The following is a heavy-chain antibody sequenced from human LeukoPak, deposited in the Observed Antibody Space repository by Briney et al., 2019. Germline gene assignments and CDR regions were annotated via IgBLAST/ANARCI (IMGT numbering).Heavy chain of an antibody. Sequence: ASVKVSCKVSGYTLTELSMHWVRQAPGKGLEWMGGFAPEDGETIYAQKFQGRVTMTEDTSTDTAYMELSSLRSEDTAVYYCATDIRSSWYGVAILGYWGQGTLVTVSS. J-gene: IGHJ4*02. CDR1: GYTLTELS. D-gene: IGHD6-13*01. CDR3: ATDIRSSWYGVAILGY. CDR2: FAPEDGET. V-gene: IGHV1-24*01.